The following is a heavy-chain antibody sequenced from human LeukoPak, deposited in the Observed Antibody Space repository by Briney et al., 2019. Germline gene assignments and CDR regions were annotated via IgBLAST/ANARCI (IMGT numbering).Heavy chain of an antibody. V-gene: IGHV1-8*01. CDR3: ARKGLLGSGKPWFDP. CDR2: MNPNSGNT. D-gene: IGHD2-15*01. J-gene: IGHJ5*02. CDR1: GYTFPSYD. Sequence: VSVKVPCKSSGYTFPSYDINWVRQASGQGLEWMGWMNPNSGNTASAQKFQGRVTMTTNTSVSTAYVELTGLRSEDTAMYFCARKGLLGSGKPWFDPWGQGTLVTVSS.